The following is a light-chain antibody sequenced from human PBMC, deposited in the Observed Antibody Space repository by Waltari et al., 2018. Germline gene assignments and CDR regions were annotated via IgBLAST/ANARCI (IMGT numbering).Light chain of an antibody. CDR1: QSISSY. CDR2: AAS. V-gene: IGKV1-39*01. Sequence: DIQMTLSPSSLSASVGDRVTITCRASQSISSYLNWFQQKPGKAPKRLIHAASTLQRGVPSRFSGSGSGTDFTLTITSLQREDFANYYCQQSYSTPLTLGGGTKVEIE. J-gene: IGKJ4*01. CDR3: QQSYSTPLT.